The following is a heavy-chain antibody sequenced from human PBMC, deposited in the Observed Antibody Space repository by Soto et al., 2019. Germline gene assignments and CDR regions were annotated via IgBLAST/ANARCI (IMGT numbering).Heavy chain of an antibody. V-gene: IGHV1-18*01. Sequence: QVQLVQSGAEVRKPGASVKVSCKASGYTFSTSGMSWLRQAPGQGLEWMGWISTYNGDTNDAPKFQDRVTMTSDTSTSTVYMELRSRRSDDTAVYYCARAVAAPYYYYGMDVWGQGTRVTVSS. CDR3: ARAVAAPYYYYGMDV. CDR1: GYTFSTSG. D-gene: IGHD6-19*01. CDR2: ISTYNGDT. J-gene: IGHJ6*02.